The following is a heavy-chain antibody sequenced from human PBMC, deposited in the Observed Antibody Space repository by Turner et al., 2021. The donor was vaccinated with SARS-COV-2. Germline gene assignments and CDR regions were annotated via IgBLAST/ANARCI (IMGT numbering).Heavy chain of an antibody. CDR2: FDPEDVET. CDR3: ATVFAVAGLSYGMDV. Sequence: HVQLVQSGAELKKPGASVKVPGEVSGYTLIELSMHWVRQAPGKGLEWMGGFDPEDVETIYAQKFQGRVTMTEDTSTDTAYMELSSLRSEDTAVYYCATVFAVAGLSYGMDVWGQGTTVTVSS. CDR1: GYTLIELS. J-gene: IGHJ6*02. D-gene: IGHD6-19*01. V-gene: IGHV1-24*01.